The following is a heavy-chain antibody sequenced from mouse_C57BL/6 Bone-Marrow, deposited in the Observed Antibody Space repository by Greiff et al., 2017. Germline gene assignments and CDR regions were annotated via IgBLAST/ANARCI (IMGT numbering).Heavy chain of an antibody. V-gene: IGHV1-39*01. Sequence: VQLQQSGPELVKPGASVKISCKASGYSFTDYNMNWVKQSNGKSLEWIGVINPNYGTTSYNQKFKGKATLTVDQSSSTAYMQLNSLTSEDSAVYYCANIYYGNFDYYAMDYWGQGTSVTVSS. CDR2: INPNYGTT. J-gene: IGHJ4*01. CDR3: ANIYYGNFDYYAMDY. CDR1: GYSFTDYN. D-gene: IGHD2-1*01.